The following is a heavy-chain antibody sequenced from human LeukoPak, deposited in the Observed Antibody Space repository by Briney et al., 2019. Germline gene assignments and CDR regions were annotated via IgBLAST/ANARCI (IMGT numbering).Heavy chain of an antibody. J-gene: IGHJ4*02. CDR1: GYTFTNYG. Sequence: ASVKVSCKASGYTFTNYGISWVRQPPGQGLEWMGWISAYNGDTNYAQKLQGRVTMTTDTSTSTAYMELRSLRSDDTAVYYCARYSSGWYEGHFDYWGQGILVTVSS. CDR2: ISAYNGDT. CDR3: ARYSSGWYEGHFDY. D-gene: IGHD6-19*01. V-gene: IGHV1-18*01.